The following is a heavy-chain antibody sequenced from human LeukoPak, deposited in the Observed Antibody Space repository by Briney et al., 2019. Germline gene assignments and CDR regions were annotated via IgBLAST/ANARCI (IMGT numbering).Heavy chain of an antibody. V-gene: IGHV1-46*01. D-gene: IGHD3-3*01. J-gene: IGHJ4*02. CDR2: INPSVGGT. CDR3: VRGGYDFSTGYYPSR. CDR1: GYTFTGYY. Sequence: VASVKVSCKASGYTFTGYYMHWVRQAPGQGLEWMGIINPSVGGTSYAQKFQGRVTMTRDTSTSTAYMELTSLRSEDTAVYYCVRGGYDFSTGYYPSRWGQGTLVTVSS.